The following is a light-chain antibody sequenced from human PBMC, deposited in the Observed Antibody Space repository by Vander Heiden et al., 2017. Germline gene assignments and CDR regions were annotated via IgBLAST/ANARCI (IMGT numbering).Light chain of an antibody. CDR1: SSNIGAGYD. CDR2: ANN. CDR3: QSYDSSLSGVV. Sequence: QSVLTQPPSVSGAPGQRITVSCTGSSSNIGAGYDVHWYQQLPGAAPKLLIFANNNRPSGVPDRFSGSKSGTSASLAITGLQAKDEADYYCQSYDSSLSGVVLGGGTRLTVL. V-gene: IGLV1-40*01. J-gene: IGLJ2*01.